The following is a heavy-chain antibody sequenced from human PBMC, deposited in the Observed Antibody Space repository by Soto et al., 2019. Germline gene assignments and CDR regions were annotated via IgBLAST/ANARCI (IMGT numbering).Heavy chain of an antibody. D-gene: IGHD3-22*01. J-gene: IGHJ6*02. CDR3: ARNRLREDYYDSSGPPYYYYGMDV. V-gene: IGHV1-69*13. CDR2: IIPIFGTA. Sequence: ASVKVSCKASGGTFSSYAISWVRQAPGQGLEWMGGIIPIFGTANYAQKFQGRVTITADESTSTAYMELSSLRSEDTAVYYCARNRLREDYYDSSGPPYYYYGMDVWGQGTSVTVSS. CDR1: GGTFSSYA.